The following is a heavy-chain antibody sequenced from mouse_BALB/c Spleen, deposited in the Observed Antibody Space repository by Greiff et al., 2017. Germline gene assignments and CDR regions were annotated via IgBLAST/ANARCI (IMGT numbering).Heavy chain of an antibody. CDR1: GFTFSSYA. CDR2: ISSGGSYT. V-gene: IGHV5-9-4*01. D-gene: IGHD2-12*01. J-gene: IGHJ4*01. Sequence: EVQRVESGGGLVKPGGSLKLSCAASGFTFSSYAMSWVRQSPEKRLEWVAEISSGGSYTYYPDTVTGRFTISRDNAKNTQYLEMSSLRSEDAAMYYCARDYDYAMDYWGQGTSVTVSS. CDR3: ARDYDYAMDY.